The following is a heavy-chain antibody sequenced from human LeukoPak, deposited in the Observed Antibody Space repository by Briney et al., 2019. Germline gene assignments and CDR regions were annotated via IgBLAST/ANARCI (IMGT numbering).Heavy chain of an antibody. D-gene: IGHD6-19*01. J-gene: IGHJ4*02. Sequence: GGSLRLSCVATGFTFSSYSMNWVRQAPGEGLEWVSYISSLSGTIYYADSVKGRFTISRDNAKNSLYLQMDSLRAEDTAVYYCARGSTYSSGWYTGFDYWGQGTLVTVSS. CDR2: ISSLSGTI. V-gene: IGHV3-48*01. CDR3: ARGSTYSSGWYTGFDY. CDR1: GFTFSSYS.